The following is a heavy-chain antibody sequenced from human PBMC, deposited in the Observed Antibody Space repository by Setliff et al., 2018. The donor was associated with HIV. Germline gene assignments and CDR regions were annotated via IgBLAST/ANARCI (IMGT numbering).Heavy chain of an antibody. D-gene: IGHD1-26*01. CDR3: ARAAYSGTYVWEPATDL. J-gene: IGHJ2*01. V-gene: IGHV4-61*09. CDR2: IYSTGGT. CDR1: GGSIRSGSYY. Sequence: SETLSLTCSVSGGSIRSGSYYWSWIRQPAGKGLEWIGHIYSTGGTRYNPSLESRLTILVDTSRNQFSLNLSSVTAADTAVYYCARAAYSGTYVWEPATDLWGRGTLVTVSS.